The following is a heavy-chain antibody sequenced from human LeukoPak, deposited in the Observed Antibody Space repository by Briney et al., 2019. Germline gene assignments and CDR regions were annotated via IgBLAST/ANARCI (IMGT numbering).Heavy chain of an antibody. V-gene: IGHV1-46*01. J-gene: IGHJ5*02. CDR1: GYTFTSYD. CDR2: INPSGGST. CDR3: ATGPLSIVGATHWFDP. D-gene: IGHD1-26*01. Sequence: GASVKVSCKASGYTFTSYDINWVRQAPGQGLEWMGIINPSGGSTSYAQKFQGRVTMTEDTSTDTAYMELSSLRSEDTAVYYCATGPLSIVGATHWFDPWGQGTLVTVSS.